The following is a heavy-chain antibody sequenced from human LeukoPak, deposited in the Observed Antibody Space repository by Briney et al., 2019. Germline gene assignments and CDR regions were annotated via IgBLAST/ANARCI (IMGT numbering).Heavy chain of an antibody. CDR2: IHYSGGT. J-gene: IGHJ4*02. V-gene: IGHV4-59*02. CDR1: GGPVSGHY. D-gene: IGHD1-26*01. Sequence: SDTLSLICTVSGGPVSGHYWSWIRQPPGKGLEWIGHIHYSGGTNYNAPLKSRVTMSVDTSKNHFSLNLSSVTAADTAVYYCARDIRVVGATLYFDFWGQGTLVTVSS. CDR3: ARDIRVVGATLYFDF.